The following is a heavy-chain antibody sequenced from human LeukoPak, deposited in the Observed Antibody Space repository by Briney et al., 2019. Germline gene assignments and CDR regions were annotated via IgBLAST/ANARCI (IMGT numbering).Heavy chain of an antibody. D-gene: IGHD6-13*01. CDR1: GGSISSYY. V-gene: IGHV4-59*01. CDR2: IYYSGST. J-gene: IGHJ6*02. CDR3: ARSEQQTYYYYYGMDV. Sequence: SETLSLTCTVSGGSISSYYWSWIRQPPGKGLEWIGYIYYSGSTNYNASLKSRVTISVDTYKKKFSLKLSSVTAADTAVYYCARSEQQTYYYYYGMDVWGQGTTVTVSS.